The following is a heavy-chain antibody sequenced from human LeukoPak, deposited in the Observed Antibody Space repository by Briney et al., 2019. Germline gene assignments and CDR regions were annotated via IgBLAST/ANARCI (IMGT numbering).Heavy chain of an antibody. V-gene: IGHV3-21*01. D-gene: IGHD3-3*02. Sequence: GGSLRLSCAASGCTFSSYAMSWVRQAPGKGLEWVSSISSSSSYIYYADSVKGRFTISRDNAKNSLYLQMNSLRAEDTAVYYCARCSDSISQVDVWGKGTTVTVSS. CDR2: ISSSSSYI. CDR1: GCTFSSYA. CDR3: ARCSDSISQVDV. J-gene: IGHJ6*04.